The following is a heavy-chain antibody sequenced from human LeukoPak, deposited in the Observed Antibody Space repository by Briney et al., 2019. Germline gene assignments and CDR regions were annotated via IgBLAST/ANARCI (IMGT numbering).Heavy chain of an antibody. J-gene: IGHJ4*02. Sequence: GGSLRLSCAASGFTFSSYAMHWVRQAPGKGLEWVAVISYDGSNKYYADSVKGRFTISRDNSKNTLYLQMNSLRAEDTAVYYCARDLSPDYWGQGTLVTVSS. CDR2: ISYDGSNK. CDR1: GFTFSSYA. V-gene: IGHV3-30-3*01. CDR3: ARDLSPDY. D-gene: IGHD2/OR15-2a*01.